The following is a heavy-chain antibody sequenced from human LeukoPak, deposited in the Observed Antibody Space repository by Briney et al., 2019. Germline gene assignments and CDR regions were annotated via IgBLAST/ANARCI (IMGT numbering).Heavy chain of an antibody. J-gene: IGHJ3*02. V-gene: IGHV3-53*01. Sequence: GGSLRLSCAASGLTFSSHWMHWVRQAPGKGLVWVSVIYSGGSTYYADSVKGRFTISRDNSKNTLYLQMNSLRAEDTAVYYCARVLYYYDSSGYYSDAFDIWGQGTMVTVSS. CDR3: ARVLYYYDSSGYYSDAFDI. CDR1: GLTFSSHW. D-gene: IGHD3-22*01. CDR2: IYSGGST.